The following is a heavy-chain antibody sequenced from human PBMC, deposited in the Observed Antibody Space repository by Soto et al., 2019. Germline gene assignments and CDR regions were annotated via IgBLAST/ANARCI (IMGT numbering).Heavy chain of an antibody. CDR1: GFTFSDYF. CDR2: ISSRDSTK. J-gene: IGHJ4*02. Sequence: GGSLRLSCAASGFTFSDYFMSWVRQAPGKGLEWVSYISSRDSTKYYADSLKGRFTISRDNSKNTLYLQMNSLRAEDTAVYYCAKAPSVAGPLDYWGQGTLVTVSS. D-gene: IGHD6-19*01. V-gene: IGHV3-11*01. CDR3: AKAPSVAGPLDY.